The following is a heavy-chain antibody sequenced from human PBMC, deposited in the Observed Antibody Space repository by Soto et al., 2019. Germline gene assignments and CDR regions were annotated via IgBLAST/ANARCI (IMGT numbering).Heavy chain of an antibody. Sequence: QVQLVQSGAEVKKPGASVKVSCKASGYTFSDYYIHWVRQAPGQGLEWMGWINPNHGGTNYAQRFHGWVTMTRDTSITTAYMELTSLKSDDTAMYYCARDLFQMGTTRYQFDYWGQGTLVTVSS. CDR3: ARDLFQMGTTRYQFDY. V-gene: IGHV1-2*04. CDR2: INPNHGGT. J-gene: IGHJ4*02. D-gene: IGHD3-9*01. CDR1: GYTFSDYY.